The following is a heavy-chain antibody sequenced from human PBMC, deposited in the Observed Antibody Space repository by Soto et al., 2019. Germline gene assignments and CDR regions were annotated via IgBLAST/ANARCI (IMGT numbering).Heavy chain of an antibody. CDR3: AIGGAMGVDY. D-gene: IGHD1-26*01. V-gene: IGHV3-74*01. CDR2: IYFAGITT. J-gene: IGHJ4*02. CDR1: GFTFNTHW. Sequence: EVQLVESGGGVVQPGGSLRLSCTASGFTFNTHWMHWVRQAPGKGLVWVSRIYFAGITTNYAESVKGRLTFSRDNAKNTVYLHVNTLRDEDTAVYYCAIGGAMGVDYWGQGTLVTVSS.